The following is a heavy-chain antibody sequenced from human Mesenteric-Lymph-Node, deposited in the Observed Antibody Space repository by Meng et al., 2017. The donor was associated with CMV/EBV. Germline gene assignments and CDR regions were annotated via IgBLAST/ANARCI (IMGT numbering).Heavy chain of an antibody. V-gene: IGHV4-61*05. D-gene: IGHD6-13*01. CDR3: ARRRDSSSWYYYYYGMDV. CDR1: GGPIITTRYY. J-gene: IGHJ6*02. Sequence: GSLRLSCTISGGPIITTRYYWGWIRQPPGKGLEWIGYIYYSGSTNYNPSLKSRVTISVDTSKNQFSLKLSSVTAADTAVYYCARRRDSSSWYYYYYGMDVWGQGTTVTVSS. CDR2: IYYSGST.